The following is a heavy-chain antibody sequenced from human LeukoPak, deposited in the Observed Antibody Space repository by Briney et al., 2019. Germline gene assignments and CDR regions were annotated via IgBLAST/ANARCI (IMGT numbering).Heavy chain of an antibody. CDR2: TYYRSKWYN. D-gene: IGHD5-18*01. CDR3: ARGGQGDGYSADEAFDI. J-gene: IGHJ3*02. V-gene: IGHV6-1*01. Sequence: SQTLSLTCAISGDSFSSNSSWNWIRQSPSRGLEWLGRTYYRSKWYNDYVVSVKSRININPDTSKNQFSLQLNSVTPEDTAVYYCARGGQGDGYSADEAFDIWGQGTMVTVS. CDR1: GDSFSSNSS.